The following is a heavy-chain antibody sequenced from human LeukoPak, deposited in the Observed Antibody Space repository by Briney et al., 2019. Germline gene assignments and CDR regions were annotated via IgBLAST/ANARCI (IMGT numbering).Heavy chain of an antibody. Sequence: GESLQISCKGSGYTFSNSIIGWGRQLPGKGLEGMGIIYRGDSETRYSPSFQGQVTISADKSISPAYLQWSSLRASDTAMYYCARLPAASAMRGDYWGQGTLVTVSS. J-gene: IGHJ4*02. D-gene: IGHD2-2*01. CDR1: GYTFSNSI. CDR2: IYRGDSET. V-gene: IGHV5-51*01. CDR3: ARLPAASAMRGDY.